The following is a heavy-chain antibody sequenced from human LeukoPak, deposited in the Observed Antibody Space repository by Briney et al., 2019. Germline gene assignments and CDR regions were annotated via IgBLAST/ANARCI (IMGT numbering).Heavy chain of an antibody. CDR2: INHSGST. Sequence: SETLSLTCAVYGGSFSGYYWSWIRQPPGKGLEWFGEINHSGSTNYNPSLKSRVTISVDTSKNQFSLKLSSVTAADTAVYYCARAFTYYDILTGYYEPHTILDYWGQGTLVTVSS. D-gene: IGHD3-9*01. CDR3: ARAFTYYDILTGYYEPHTILDY. V-gene: IGHV4-34*01. J-gene: IGHJ4*02. CDR1: GGSFSGYY.